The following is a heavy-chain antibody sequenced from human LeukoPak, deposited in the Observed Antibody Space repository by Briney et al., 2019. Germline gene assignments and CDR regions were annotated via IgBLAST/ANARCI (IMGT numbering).Heavy chain of an antibody. D-gene: IGHD6-13*01. CDR1: GGSISSYY. V-gene: IGHV4-59*01. Sequence: PSETLSLTCTVSGGSISSYYWSWIRQPPGKGLEWIGYIYNSGSTNYNPSLRSRVTISLDTSKNQFSLKLSSVTAADTAVYYCARVWDSSNEDLSHYYYMDVWGKGTTVTVSS. CDR3: ARVWDSSNEDLSHYYYMDV. CDR2: IYNSGST. J-gene: IGHJ6*03.